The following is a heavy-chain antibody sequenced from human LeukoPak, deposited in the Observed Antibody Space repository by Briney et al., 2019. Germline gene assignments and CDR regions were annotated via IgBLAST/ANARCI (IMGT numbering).Heavy chain of an antibody. CDR1: GGSISSDY. D-gene: IGHD3-3*01. CDR3: AREERYYDFWRGLGD. V-gene: IGHV4-59*01. CDR2: INHSGNT. Sequence: PSETLSLTCIVSGGSISSDYWSWIRQPPGKGLEWIGYINHSGNTNYNPSLKSRVTISVDTSKNQFSLKLTSVTAADTAVYYCAREERYYDFWRGLGDWGQGTLVTVSS. J-gene: IGHJ4*02.